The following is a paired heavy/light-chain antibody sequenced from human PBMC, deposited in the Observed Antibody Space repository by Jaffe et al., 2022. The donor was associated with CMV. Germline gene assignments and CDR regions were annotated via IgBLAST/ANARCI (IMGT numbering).Heavy chain of an antibody. Sequence: QVQLQQSGPGLVKPSETLSLTCSVSGGSISPFYWTWIRQPAGKGLEWIGRINPSGSTNYNPSLKSRLTMSVDTSKNQFSLRLSSVTAADTAVYFCAREGGSGYKTQHFDYWGQGTLVTVSS. J-gene: IGHJ4*02. V-gene: IGHV4-4*07. CDR1: GGSISPFY. D-gene: IGHD3-22*01. CDR3: AREGGSGYKTQHFDY. CDR2: INPSGST.
Light chain of an antibody. CDR3: QQYDDLPRS. CDR2: DAS. V-gene: IGKV1-33*01. Sequence: DIQMTQSPSSLSASVGDRVTITCQASQDISNSLNWYQHKPGKAPKLLIYDASNLEPGVPLRFSGSGSGTDFTFTISSLQPEDIATYYCQQYDDLPRSFGPGTKVHIK. CDR1: QDISNS. J-gene: IGKJ3*01.